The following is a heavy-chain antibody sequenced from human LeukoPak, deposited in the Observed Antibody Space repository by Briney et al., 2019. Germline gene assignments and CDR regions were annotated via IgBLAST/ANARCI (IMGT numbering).Heavy chain of an antibody. CDR2: IIPIFGTA. CDR3: AKDIVVVPAPVGYFDL. CDR1: GGTFSSYA. D-gene: IGHD2-2*01. J-gene: IGHJ2*01. Sequence: ASVNVSCKASGGTFSSYAISWVRQAPGQGLEWMGGIIPIFGTANYAQKFQGRVTITADESTSTAYMELSSLRSEDTAVYYCAKDIVVVPAPVGYFDLWGRGTLVTVSS. V-gene: IGHV1-69*13.